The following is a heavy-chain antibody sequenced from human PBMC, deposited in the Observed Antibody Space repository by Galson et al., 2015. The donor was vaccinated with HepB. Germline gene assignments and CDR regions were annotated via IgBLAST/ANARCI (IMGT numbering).Heavy chain of an antibody. CDR2: IYYSGST. V-gene: IGHV4-39*01. CDR3: ARRVEQRLVRGRNLNWFDP. Sequence: ETLSLTCTVSGGSISNSDDFWGWVRQPPGKWLEWIGDIYYSGSTDYNPSLKSRVTISVDPSKNQFSLRLTSVTAADTAVYYCARRVEQRLVRGRNLNWFDPWGQGTLVTVSS. CDR1: GGSISNSDDF. D-gene: IGHD6-25*01. J-gene: IGHJ5*02.